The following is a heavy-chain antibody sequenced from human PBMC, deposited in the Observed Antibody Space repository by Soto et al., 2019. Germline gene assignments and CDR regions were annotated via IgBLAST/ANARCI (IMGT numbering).Heavy chain of an antibody. CDR2: IYYSGST. V-gene: IGHV4-39*01. CDR1: GGSISSSSYY. Sequence: LQLQESGPGLVKPSETLSLTCTVSGGSISSSSYYWGWIRQPPGKGLEWIGSIYYSGSTYYNPSLKSRVTISVDTSKNQFSLKLSSVTAADTAVYYCARLDYYDSSGPYFDYWGQGTLVTVSS. D-gene: IGHD3-22*01. CDR3: ARLDYYDSSGPYFDY. J-gene: IGHJ4*02.